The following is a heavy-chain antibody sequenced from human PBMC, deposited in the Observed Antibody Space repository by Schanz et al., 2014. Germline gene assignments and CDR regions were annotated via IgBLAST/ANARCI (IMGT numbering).Heavy chain of an antibody. J-gene: IGHJ2*01. V-gene: IGHV4-61*02. CDR1: GGSIRSGTYY. D-gene: IGHD1-1*01. CDR2: VFPNGIT. Sequence: QVQLQESGPGLVKPSQTLSLTCTVSGGSIRSGTYYWSWIRQPAGKALEWVGRVFPNGITNYNPSLRSRVTKALNTSKNQFAMRLTSRAAADTAVYYCARDTTWRLDLWGRGTLVTVSS. CDR3: ARDTTWRLDL.